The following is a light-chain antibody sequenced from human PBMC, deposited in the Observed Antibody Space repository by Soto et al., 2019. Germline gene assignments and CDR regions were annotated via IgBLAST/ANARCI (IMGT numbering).Light chain of an antibody. J-gene: IGLJ2*01. CDR2: GNS. Sequence: QSVLTQPPSVSGAPGQRVTISCTGSSSNIGAGYDVHWYQQLPGTAPKLLIYGNSNRPSGVPDRFSGSKSGTSASLAITGLQAEDDADYYCQSYDSSLSGSVFGGVTKLTVL. CDR3: QSYDSSLSGSV. CDR1: SSNIGAGYD. V-gene: IGLV1-40*01.